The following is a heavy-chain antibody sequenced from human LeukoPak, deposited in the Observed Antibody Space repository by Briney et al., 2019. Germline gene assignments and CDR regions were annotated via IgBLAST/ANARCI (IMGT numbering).Heavy chain of an antibody. CDR2: INSDGSST. D-gene: IGHD3-22*01. J-gene: IGHJ4*02. Sequence: QPGGSLRLSCAASGFTFSSYWMHWVRQAPGKGLVWVSRINSDGSSTSYADPVKGRFTISRDNANNTLYLQMNSLRAEDTAVYYCARVMDYEGYFDYWGQGTLVTVSS. V-gene: IGHV3-74*01. CDR1: GFTFSSYW. CDR3: ARVMDYEGYFDY.